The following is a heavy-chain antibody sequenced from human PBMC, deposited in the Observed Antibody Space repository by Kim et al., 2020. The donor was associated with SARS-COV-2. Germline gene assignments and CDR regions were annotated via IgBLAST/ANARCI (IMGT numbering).Heavy chain of an antibody. D-gene: IGHD3-9*01. CDR3: VRGLGWTTGWEGRLF. J-gene: IGHJ4*02. Sequence: GGSLRLSCAASGIILSEYYMDWVRQCPGKGLEWLGRMRGKSNSYTTEYAATLKGRFTISGDDSQNSLYLQMNSLTTDDTAVYYCVRGLGWTTGWEGRLFWGQGTLDTVAS. V-gene: IGHV3-72*01. CDR2: MRGKSNSYTT. CDR1: GIILSEYY.